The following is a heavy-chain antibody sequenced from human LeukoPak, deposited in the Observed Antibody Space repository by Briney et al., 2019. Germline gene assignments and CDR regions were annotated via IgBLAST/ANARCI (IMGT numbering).Heavy chain of an antibody. CDR1: GYTFTGYY. V-gene: IGHV1-3*03. Sequence: ASVKVSCKASGYTFTGYYIHWVRQAPGQRLEWMGWINAGNGNTKYSQEFQGRVTITRDTSASTAYMELSSLRSEDMAVYYCARDRGIAAAGYYYYMDVWGKGTMVTVSS. J-gene: IGHJ6*03. CDR3: ARDRGIAAAGYYYYMDV. CDR2: INAGNGNT. D-gene: IGHD6-13*01.